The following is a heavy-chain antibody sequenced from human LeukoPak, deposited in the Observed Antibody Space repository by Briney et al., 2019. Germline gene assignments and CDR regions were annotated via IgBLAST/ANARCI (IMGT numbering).Heavy chain of an antibody. J-gene: IGHJ4*02. CDR1: GYTFTSYG. CDR2: ISAYNGNT. V-gene: IGHV1-18*01. D-gene: IGHD6-13*01. CDR3: ARETAAAGTVDY. Sequence: ASVKVSCKASGYTFTSYGISWVRQAPGQGLGWMGWISAYNGNTNYAQKLQGRVTMTTDTSTSTAYMELRSLRSDDTAVYYCARETAAAGTVDYWGQGTLVTVSS.